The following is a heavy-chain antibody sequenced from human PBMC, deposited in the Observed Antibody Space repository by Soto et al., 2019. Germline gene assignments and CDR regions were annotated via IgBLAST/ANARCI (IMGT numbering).Heavy chain of an antibody. CDR1: GCTFTSYG. D-gene: IGHD2-2*02. V-gene: IGHV1-18*04. CDR3: ARDHGSSTSCYICYYYGMDV. CDR2: SSAFNGIT. Sequence: ASVKVSCKASGCTFTSYGISWVRQAPGQGLEWMGWSSAFNGITKYAQKLQGRVTMTADTSTGTAYMELRSLRSDDTAVYYCARDHGSSTSCYICYYYGMDVWGQG. J-gene: IGHJ6*01.